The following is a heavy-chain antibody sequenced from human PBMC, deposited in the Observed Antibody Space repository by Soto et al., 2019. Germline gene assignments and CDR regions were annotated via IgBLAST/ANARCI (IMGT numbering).Heavy chain of an antibody. D-gene: IGHD3-9*01. V-gene: IGHV1-18*04. CDR2: ISAYNGNT. CDR1: GYTFTSYG. J-gene: IGHJ1*01. Sequence: GASVKVSCKASGYTFTSYGISWVRQAPGQGLEWMGWISAYNGNTNYAQKLQGRVTMTTDTSTSTAYMELRSLRSDDTAVYYCARENYDILTGPTQYFQHWGQGTLVTV. CDR3: ARENYDILTGPTQYFQH.